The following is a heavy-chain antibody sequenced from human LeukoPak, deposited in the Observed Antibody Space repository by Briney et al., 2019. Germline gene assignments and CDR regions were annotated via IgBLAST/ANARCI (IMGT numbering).Heavy chain of an antibody. Sequence: AAVKVSCKASGYTFTSYGINWVRQAPGQGLEWMGWISTYNGDTNYAQKFQGRVTMTRDMSTSTVYMELSSLRSEDTAVYYCARAMLLTTSTVTAAFDIWGQGTMVTVSS. D-gene: IGHD4-11*01. J-gene: IGHJ3*02. CDR1: GYTFTSYG. CDR3: ARAMLLTTSTVTAAFDI. V-gene: IGHV1-18*01. CDR2: ISTYNGDT.